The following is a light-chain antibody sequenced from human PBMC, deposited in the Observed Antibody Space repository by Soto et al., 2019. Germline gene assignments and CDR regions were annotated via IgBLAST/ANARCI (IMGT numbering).Light chain of an antibody. J-gene: IGKJ1*01. CDR2: AAS. CDR1: QGISSD. CDR3: QQSYSTPRT. V-gene: IGKV1-39*01. Sequence: PSSLSASVGDRVTITCRASQGISSDLAWYQQNPGKAPKLLIYAASSLQSGVPSRFSGSGSGTDFTLTISSLQPEDFATYYCQQSYSTPRTFGQGTKVDIK.